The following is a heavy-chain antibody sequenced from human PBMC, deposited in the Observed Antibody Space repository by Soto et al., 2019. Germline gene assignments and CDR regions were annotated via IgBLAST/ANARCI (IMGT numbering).Heavy chain of an antibody. V-gene: IGHV4-59*01. D-gene: IGHD6-19*01. Sequence: PSETLSLTCTVSGGSISSYYWSWIRQPPGKGLEWIGYIYYNGDTNYNPSLKSRVTISTDTSKKQFSLELRSVSAADTAVYYCARDQGVAGPGDYWGQGTLVTVSS. CDR1: GGSISSYY. J-gene: IGHJ4*02. CDR2: IYYNGDT. CDR3: ARDQGVAGPGDY.